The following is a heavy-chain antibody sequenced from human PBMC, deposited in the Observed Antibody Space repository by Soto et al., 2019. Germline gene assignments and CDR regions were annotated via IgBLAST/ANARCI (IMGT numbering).Heavy chain of an antibody. CDR3: AAIVVGATRHSDVDS. CDR2: MHASGGT. Sequence: SETLSLTCSVSGAPISSNDYFWAWIRQPPGRGLEFIASMHASGGTYHASSLKSRATMSLDTSKDQFSLKLQSVTAADTGTYYCAAIVVGATRHSDVDSWGQGTPVTRLL. J-gene: IGHJ4*02. CDR1: GAPISSNDYF. D-gene: IGHD2-15*01. V-gene: IGHV4-39*01.